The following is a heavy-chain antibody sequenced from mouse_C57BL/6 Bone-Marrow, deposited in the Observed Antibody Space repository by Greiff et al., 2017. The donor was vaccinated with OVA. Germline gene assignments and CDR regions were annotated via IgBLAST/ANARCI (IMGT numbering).Heavy chain of an antibody. Sequence: VKLVESGPGLVQPSQSLSITCTVSGFSLTSYGVHWVRQSPGKGLEWLGVIWSGGSTDYNAAFISRLSISKDNSKSQVFFKMNSLQADDTAIYYCAKTGTRFAYWGQGTLVTVSA. CDR2: IWSGGST. CDR3: AKTGTRFAY. D-gene: IGHD4-1*01. CDR1: GFSLTSYG. J-gene: IGHJ3*01. V-gene: IGHV2-2*01.